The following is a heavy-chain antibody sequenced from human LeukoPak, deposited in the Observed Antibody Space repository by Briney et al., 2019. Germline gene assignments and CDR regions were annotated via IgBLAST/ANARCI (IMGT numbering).Heavy chain of an antibody. Sequence: ASVKVSCKASGGTFSSFAVSWVRQAPGQGLEWMGGIIPILGVANYAQNFQGRVTITADTSTSTAYMELSSLRSEDTAVYYCARERGEYYFDYWGQGTLVTVSP. CDR2: IIPILGVA. CDR1: GGTFSSFA. CDR3: ARERGEYYFDY. J-gene: IGHJ4*02. V-gene: IGHV1-69*10. D-gene: IGHD3-10*01.